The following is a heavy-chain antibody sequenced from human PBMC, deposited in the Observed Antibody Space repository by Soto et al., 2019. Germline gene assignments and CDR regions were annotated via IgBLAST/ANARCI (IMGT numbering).Heavy chain of an antibody. CDR1: GGSISSGDYY. Sequence: SETLSLTSTVSGGSISSGDYYWSWIRQPPGKGLEWIGYIYYSGSTYYNPPLKSRVTISVDTSKNQFSLKLSSVTAADTAVYYCGRDYYDSSPCAFDIWGQGTMVTVSS. CDR3: GRDYYDSSPCAFDI. CDR2: IYYSGST. V-gene: IGHV4-30-4*01. J-gene: IGHJ3*02. D-gene: IGHD3-22*01.